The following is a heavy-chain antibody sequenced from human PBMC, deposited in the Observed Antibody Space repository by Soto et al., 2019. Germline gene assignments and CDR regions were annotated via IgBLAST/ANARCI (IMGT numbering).Heavy chain of an antibody. CDR1: GFTFSSYA. J-gene: IGHJ4*02. CDR2: VSIGGST. CDR3: AKRRGAGGHFDY. D-gene: IGHD2-15*01. Sequence: GGSVRLSCAASGFTFSSYAMGWVRQGPGKGLEWVAVVSIGGSTHYADSVRGRFTISRDNSKNTLSLQMNSLTAEDTAVYFCAKRRGAGGHFDYWGQGALVTVSS. V-gene: IGHV3-23*01.